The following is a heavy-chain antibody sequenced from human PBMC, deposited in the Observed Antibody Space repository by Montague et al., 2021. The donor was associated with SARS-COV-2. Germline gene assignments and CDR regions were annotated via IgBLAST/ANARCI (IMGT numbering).Heavy chain of an antibody. Sequence: SETLSLTCTVSGGSISSYYWSWIRQPPGKGLEWIGYIYYSGSTNYNPSLKSRVTISVGTSQNQFSLKLSSVTAADTAVYYCARGSGWMGNAFDIWGQGTMVTVSS. D-gene: IGHD6-19*01. J-gene: IGHJ3*02. CDR2: IYYSGST. CDR3: ARGSGWMGNAFDI. V-gene: IGHV4-59*01. CDR1: GGSISSYY.